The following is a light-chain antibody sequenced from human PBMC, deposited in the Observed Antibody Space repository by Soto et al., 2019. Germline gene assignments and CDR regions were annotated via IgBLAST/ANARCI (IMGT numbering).Light chain of an antibody. CDR3: QHYNSYSET. CDR2: KAS. CDR1: QSISSW. Sequence: DIQMTQSPSTLSASVGDRVTITCRASQSISSWLAWYQQKPGKAPKLLIYKASSLESGVPSRFSGSGSGTEFSLTISTLQPDDFATYYSQHYNSYSETFGQGTKV. J-gene: IGKJ1*01. V-gene: IGKV1-5*03.